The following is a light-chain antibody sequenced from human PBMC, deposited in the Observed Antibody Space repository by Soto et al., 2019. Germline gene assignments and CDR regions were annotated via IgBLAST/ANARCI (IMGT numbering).Light chain of an antibody. J-gene: IGLJ1*01. Sequence: QLVLTQPASVSGSPGQSITISCTGTSSDVGSYNYVSWHQQHPGKAPKLMIYDVNNRPSGVSSRFSGSKSGNTASLTISGLQAEDEADYYCCSFTTSGTHVFGTGTKLTVL. V-gene: IGLV2-14*01. CDR3: CSFTTSGTHV. CDR2: DVN. CDR1: SSDVGSYNY.